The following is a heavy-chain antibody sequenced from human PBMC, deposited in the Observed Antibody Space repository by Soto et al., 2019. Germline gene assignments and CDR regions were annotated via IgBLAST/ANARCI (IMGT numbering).Heavy chain of an antibody. D-gene: IGHD3-22*01. V-gene: IGHV1-69*12. J-gene: IGHJ6*02. Sequence: QVQLVQSGAEVKKPGSSVKVSCKASGGSLSNYGISCVRQAPGQGLEWMGAIIPVFGTPNYAQKFQDRVTITADESTTTVYMEVRSLTSEDTAVYYCARGDATKIVVTTYYAMDVWGQGPTVTVSS. CDR2: IIPVFGTP. CDR3: ARGDATKIVVTTYYAMDV. CDR1: GGSLSNYG.